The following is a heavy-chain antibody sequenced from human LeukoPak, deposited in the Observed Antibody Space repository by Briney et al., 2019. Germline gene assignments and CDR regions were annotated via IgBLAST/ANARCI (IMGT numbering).Heavy chain of an antibody. CDR3: ATSLEMATIREDDAFDI. D-gene: IGHD5-24*01. CDR2: INPNSGGT. V-gene: IGHV1-2*02. CDR1: GYTFTGYY. J-gene: IGHJ3*02. Sequence: ASVKVSCKASGYTFTGYYMHWVRQAPGQWLEWMGWINPNSGGTNYAQKFQGRVTMARDTSISTAYMELSRLRSDDTAVYYCATSLEMATIREDDAFDIWGQGTMVTVSS.